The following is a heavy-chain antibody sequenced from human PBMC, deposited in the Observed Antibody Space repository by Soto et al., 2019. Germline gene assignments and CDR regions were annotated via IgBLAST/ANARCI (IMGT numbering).Heavy chain of an antibody. CDR2: INHSGST. CDR1: GGSFSGYY. J-gene: IGHJ5*02. D-gene: IGHD6-6*01. CDR3: ARRMWGNSSSSGSWFDP. Sequence: SETLSLTCAVYGGSFSGYYWSWIRQPPGKGLEWIGEINHSGSTNYNPSLKSRVTISVDTSKNQFSLKLSSVTAADTAVYYCARRMWGNSSSSGSWFDPWGQGTLITVSS. V-gene: IGHV4-34*01.